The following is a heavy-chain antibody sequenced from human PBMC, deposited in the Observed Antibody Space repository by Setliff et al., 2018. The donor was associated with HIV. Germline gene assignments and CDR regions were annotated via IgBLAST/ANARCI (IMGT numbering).Heavy chain of an antibody. Sequence: PSETLSLTCTVSGFSISRYYWNWIRQPPGKGLEWIGYFSFSADNKYNPSLQSRVAISGDTSKNQFSLTLNSLTAADTALYYCARAFRPNDAFDTWGQGTMVTVSS. CDR1: GFSISRYY. CDR2: FSFSADN. CDR3: ARAFRPNDAFDT. V-gene: IGHV4-59*01. J-gene: IGHJ3*02.